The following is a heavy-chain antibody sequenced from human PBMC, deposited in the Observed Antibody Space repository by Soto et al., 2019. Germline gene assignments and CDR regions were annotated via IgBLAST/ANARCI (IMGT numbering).Heavy chain of an antibody. CDR2: ISGSGDDT. D-gene: IGHD2-15*01. CDR1: GFTFSSHA. CDR3: AKRMGPQDY. Sequence: EVQLWESGGGLVQPGGSLRLSCAVSGFTFSSHAMSWVRQAPEKGLEWVSGISGSGDDTFYAESVRGRFTISRDNSKNIVYLQMNGLRPDDTAVYYCAKRMGPQDYWGQGTLVTVSS. J-gene: IGHJ4*02. V-gene: IGHV3-23*01.